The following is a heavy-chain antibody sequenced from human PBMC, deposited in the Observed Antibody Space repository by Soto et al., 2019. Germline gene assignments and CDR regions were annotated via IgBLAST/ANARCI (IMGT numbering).Heavy chain of an antibody. CDR3: AGGQVTVVTPGYFHH. V-gene: IGHV3-30*03. D-gene: IGHD2-21*02. J-gene: IGHJ1*01. CDR2: ISYDGSNK. CDR1: GFTFSSYG. Sequence: QVQLVESGGGVVQPGRSLRLSCAASGFTFSSYGMHWVRQAPGKGLEWVAVISYDGSNKYYADSVKGRFTISRDNSKNTLYLQMNSLRAEDTAVYYCAGGQVTVVTPGYFHHWGQGTLVTVSS.